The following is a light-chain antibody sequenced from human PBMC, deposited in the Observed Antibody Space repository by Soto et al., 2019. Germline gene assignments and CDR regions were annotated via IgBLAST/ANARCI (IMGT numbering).Light chain of an antibody. J-gene: IGLJ2*01. CDR1: SGDVGAYNY. V-gene: IGLV2-8*01. CDR3: SSYTGKNNLVV. Sequence: QPALTQPPSASGSPGQSVTISCTGTSGDVGAYNYVSWYQQHPDKAPKLIIYEVNKRPSGVPDRFSGTKSGNTASLTVSGLQAEDEADYYCSSYTGKNNLVVFGGGTKVTVL. CDR2: EVN.